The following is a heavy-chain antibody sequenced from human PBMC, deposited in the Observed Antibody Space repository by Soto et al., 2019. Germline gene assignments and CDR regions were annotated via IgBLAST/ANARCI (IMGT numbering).Heavy chain of an antibody. CDR3: ARTSYDSSGTAADP. CDR2: IYYSGST. V-gene: IGHV4-31*03. Sequence: QVQLQESGPGLVNPSQTLSLTCTVSGCSISSGGYYWSWIRQHPGQGLAGIGYIYYSGSTYYNPSLKSRVTMSVDPSKNQFSLKLSSVTAADTAVYYCARTSYDSSGTAADPWGQGTLVTVSS. D-gene: IGHD3-22*01. CDR1: GCSISSGGYY. J-gene: IGHJ5*02.